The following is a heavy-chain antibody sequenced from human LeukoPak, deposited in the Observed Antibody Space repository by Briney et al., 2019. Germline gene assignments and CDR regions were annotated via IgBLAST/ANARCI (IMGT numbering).Heavy chain of an antibody. J-gene: IGHJ4*02. CDR2: INPNSGVT. CDR3: AKDAYSGFSSSYNMDS. CDR1: GYTVTGHY. D-gene: IGHD5-18*01. Sequence: ASVKVSCKASGYTVTGHYLHWVRQTPGQGLEWMGCINPNSGVTNYAQKLQGRVTMTRDTSINTAYMELHSLTSDDTAMYYCAKDAYSGFSSSYNMDSWGQGTLVTVPS. V-gene: IGHV1-2*02.